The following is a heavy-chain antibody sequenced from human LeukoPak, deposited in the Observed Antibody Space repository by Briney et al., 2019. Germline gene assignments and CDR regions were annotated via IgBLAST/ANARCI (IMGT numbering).Heavy chain of an antibody. D-gene: IGHD5-24*01. CDR2: IYDSGST. CDR1: GGSIRSSYYY. CDR3: ASAGVEMAYDC. Sequence: SETLSLTCTVSGGSIRSSYYYWGWIRQPPGKGLEWIGSIYDSGSTYYNPSLKSRVTISVDTSKNQFSLKLSSVTAADTAVYYCASAGVEMAYDCWGQGTLVTVSS. J-gene: IGHJ4*02. V-gene: IGHV4-39*07.